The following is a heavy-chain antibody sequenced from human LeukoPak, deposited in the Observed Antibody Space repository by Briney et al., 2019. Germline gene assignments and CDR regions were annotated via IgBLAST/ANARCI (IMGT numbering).Heavy chain of an antibody. CDR3: AADNLLEGY. J-gene: IGHJ4*02. CDR1: GFTFTKSA. CDR2: VVVGSGNT. V-gene: IGHV1-58*01. Sequence: ASVTVSRKASGFTFTKSAVQGVRPARGQRLEGIGWVVVGSGNTNNAQKFQERGRITRDMSTSTAYMELSSLRSEDTAVYYCAADNLLEGYWGQGTLVTVSS.